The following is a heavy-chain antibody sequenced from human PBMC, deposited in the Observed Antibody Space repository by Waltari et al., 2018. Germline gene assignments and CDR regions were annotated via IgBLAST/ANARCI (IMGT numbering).Heavy chain of an antibody. D-gene: IGHD5-12*01. CDR3: ATSLGRTLRTLDAFDI. V-gene: IGHV1-24*01. Sequence: QVQLVQSGAEVKKPGASVKVSCKVSGYTLTELSMHWVRQAPGKGLEWMGGFDPEDGETIYAQKCQGRVTMTEDTSTDTAYMELSSLRSEDTAVYYCATSLGRTLRTLDAFDIWGQGTMVIVSS. CDR2: FDPEDGET. J-gene: IGHJ3*02. CDR1: GYTLTELS.